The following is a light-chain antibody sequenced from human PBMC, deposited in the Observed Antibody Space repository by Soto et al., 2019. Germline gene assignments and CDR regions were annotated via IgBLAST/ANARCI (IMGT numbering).Light chain of an antibody. CDR2: VAS. Sequence: DIQMTQSPSSLSASVGDRVIITCRASQGIRSHLASFQQKPGKAPKYLMYVASNLQSWFPSKFSERASGKNCTHTNYPQKPEDFATYYCLQYATYTRTFRPGTKLDIK. CDR3: LQYATYTRT. CDR1: QGIRSH. J-gene: IGKJ3*01. V-gene: IGKV1-16*02.